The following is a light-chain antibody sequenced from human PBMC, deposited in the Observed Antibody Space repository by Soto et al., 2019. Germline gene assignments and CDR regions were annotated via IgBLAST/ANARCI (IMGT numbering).Light chain of an antibody. CDR3: QQYGSSGT. J-gene: IGKJ1*01. Sequence: EIVMTQSPATLSVSPGDGATLSCRASQSVDSNLAWYQQKPGQAPRLLIYGASSRATGIPDRFSGSGSGTDFTLTISRLEPEDFAVYYCQQYGSSGTFGQGTKVDIK. CDR2: GAS. V-gene: IGKV3-20*01. CDR1: QSVDSN.